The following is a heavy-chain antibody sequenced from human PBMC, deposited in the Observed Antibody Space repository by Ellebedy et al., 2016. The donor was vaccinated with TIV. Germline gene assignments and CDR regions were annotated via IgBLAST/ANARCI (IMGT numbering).Heavy chain of an antibody. Sequence: GGSLRLPXAASGFTFSSSTMHWVRQAPGWGLDWVAGISFDGRAVHYADSVKGRFTISRDNSKNTLSLQMNSLRGEDSAIYYCARGPYSSGHCDAFDVWGRGTAVTVSS. V-gene: IGHV3-30*04. CDR2: ISFDGRAV. J-gene: IGHJ3*01. CDR1: GFTFSSST. CDR3: ARGPYSSGHCDAFDV. D-gene: IGHD6-19*01.